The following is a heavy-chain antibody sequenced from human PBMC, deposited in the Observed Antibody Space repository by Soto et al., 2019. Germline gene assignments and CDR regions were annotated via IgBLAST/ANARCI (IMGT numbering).Heavy chain of an antibody. CDR2: ISGSGGST. CDR1: GFTFSSYA. J-gene: IGHJ3*02. Sequence: VGSLRLSCAASGFTFSSYAMSWVRQAPGKGLEWVSAISGSGGSTYYADSVKGRFTISRDNSKNTLYLQMNSLRAEDTAVYYCAKEGLLGYCSSTSCDDIWGQGTMVTVSS. V-gene: IGHV3-23*01. D-gene: IGHD2-2*01. CDR3: AKEGLLGYCSSTSCDDI.